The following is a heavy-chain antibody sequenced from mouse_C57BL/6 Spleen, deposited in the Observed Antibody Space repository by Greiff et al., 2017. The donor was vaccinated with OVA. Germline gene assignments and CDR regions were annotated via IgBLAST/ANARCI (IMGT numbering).Heavy chain of an antibody. J-gene: IGHJ1*03. CDR3: ARSRFTTVVATDWYFDV. CDR2: IYPGSGST. CDR1: GYTFTSYW. Sequence: QVQLQQPGAELVKPGASVKMSCKASGYTFTSYWITWVKQRPGQGLEWIGDIYPGSGSTNYNEKFKSKATLTVDTSSSTAYMQLSSLTSEDSAVDYCARSRFTTVVATDWYFDVWGTGTTVTVSS. D-gene: IGHD1-1*01. V-gene: IGHV1-55*01.